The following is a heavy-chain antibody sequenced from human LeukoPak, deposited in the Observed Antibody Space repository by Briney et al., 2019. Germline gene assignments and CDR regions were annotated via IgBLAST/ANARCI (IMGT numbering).Heavy chain of an antibody. CDR2: IYYSGST. CDR3: AMQPWGHGSGNH. D-gene: IGHD3-10*01. J-gene: IGHJ5*02. CDR1: GGSISSSSYY. Sequence: SETLSLTCTVSGGSISSSSYYWGWIRQPPGKGLEWIGSIYYSGSTYYNPSLKSRVTISVDTSKNQFSLKLSSVTAADTAVYYCAMQPWGHGSGNHWGQGTLVTVSS. V-gene: IGHV4-39*01.